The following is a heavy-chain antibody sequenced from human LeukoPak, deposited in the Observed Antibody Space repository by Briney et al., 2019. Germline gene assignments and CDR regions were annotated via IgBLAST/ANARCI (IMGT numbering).Heavy chain of an antibody. CDR2: IYPNDSDT. CDR3: ARPNITYYYDSSGYDGFDV. J-gene: IGHJ3*01. D-gene: IGHD3-22*01. Sequence: GESLKISCKCSFNNISNYLIAGVRQMPGKGLEWMGIIYPNDSDTRYRPSFQGQVSISADKSINTAYLQWSSLKASDTAMYFCARPNITYYYDSSGYDGFDVWGQGTMVTVSS. CDR1: FNNISNYL. V-gene: IGHV5-51*01.